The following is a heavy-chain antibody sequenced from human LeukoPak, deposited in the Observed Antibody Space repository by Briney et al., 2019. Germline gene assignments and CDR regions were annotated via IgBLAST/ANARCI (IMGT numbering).Heavy chain of an antibody. D-gene: IGHD1-14*01. CDR1: GFTFSSYA. Sequence: GGSLRLSCAASGFTFSSYAMSWVRQAPGKGLEWVSAISGSGGSTYYADSVKGRFTISRDNSKNTLYLQTNSLRAEDTAVYYCAKERMKNWNHGYYFDYWGQGTLVTVSS. CDR2: ISGSGGST. V-gene: IGHV3-23*01. J-gene: IGHJ4*02. CDR3: AKERMKNWNHGYYFDY.